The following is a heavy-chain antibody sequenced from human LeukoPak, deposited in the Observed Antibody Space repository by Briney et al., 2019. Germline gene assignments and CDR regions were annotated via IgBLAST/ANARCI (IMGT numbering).Heavy chain of an antibody. CDR3: ARDRGKTMTNRDANWFDP. CDR2: INPNSGGT. J-gene: IGHJ5*02. CDR1: GHTFTGYY. D-gene: IGHD3-10*01. Sequence: GASVKVSCKASGHTFTGYYMHWVRQAPGQGLEWMGWINPNSGGTNYAQKFQGRVTMTRDTSISTAYMELSRLRSDDTAVYYCARDRGKTMTNRDANWFDPWGQGTLVTVSS. V-gene: IGHV1-2*02.